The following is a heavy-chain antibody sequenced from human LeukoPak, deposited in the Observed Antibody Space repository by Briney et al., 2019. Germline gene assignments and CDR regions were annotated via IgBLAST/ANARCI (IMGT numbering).Heavy chain of an antibody. J-gene: IGHJ5*02. CDR1: GYTFTGYY. CDR3: ARDLYDILTGYYKTNWFDP. Sequence: GASVKVSCKASGYTFTGYYMHWVRQAPGQGLEWMGWINPNSGGTNYAQKFQGRVTMTRDTSISTAYMELSRLRSDDTAVYYCARDLYDILTGYYKTNWFDPWGQGTLVTVSS. D-gene: IGHD3-9*01. V-gene: IGHV1-2*02. CDR2: INPNSGGT.